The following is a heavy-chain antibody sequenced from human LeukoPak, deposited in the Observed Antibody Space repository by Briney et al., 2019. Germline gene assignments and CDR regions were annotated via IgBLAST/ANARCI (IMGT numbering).Heavy chain of an antibody. CDR2: IYSGGDT. D-gene: IGHD6-13*01. CDR3: AKQKGRYSSSFCYFDY. Sequence: GGSLRLSCAASGFTVSSNYMSWVRQAPAKGLQWVSVIYSGGDTKYAGSVKGRFTISRDNSKNTLYLQMNSLRAEDTAVYYCAKQKGRYSSSFCYFDYWGQGTLVTVSS. CDR1: GFTVSSNY. V-gene: IGHV3-53*01. J-gene: IGHJ4*02.